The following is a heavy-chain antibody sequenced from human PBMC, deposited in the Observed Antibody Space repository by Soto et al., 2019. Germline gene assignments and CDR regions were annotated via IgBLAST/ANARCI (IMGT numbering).Heavy chain of an antibody. Sequence: QVQLVQSGAEVQKPGASVKVSCKASGYTFPSYGISCVRQAPGQGLEWMGWISAYNGNTNYAQKLQGRVTMTTDTSTGTAYKALKSLRSDDTAVYYRPRDMNMITFGGVIVYYWGQGTLVPVSS. CDR3: PRDMNMITFGGVIVYY. V-gene: IGHV1-18*01. CDR2: ISAYNGNT. D-gene: IGHD3-16*02. J-gene: IGHJ4*02. CDR1: GYTFPSYG.